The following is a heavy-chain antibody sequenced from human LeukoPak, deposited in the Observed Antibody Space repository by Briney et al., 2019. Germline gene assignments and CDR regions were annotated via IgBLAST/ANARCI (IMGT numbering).Heavy chain of an antibody. CDR1: GFIFSNYA. CDR2: ISSRGDST. CDR3: VKGPRPDITVAHTVEN. D-gene: IGHD6-19*01. V-gene: IGHV3-23*01. J-gene: IGHJ4*02. Sequence: GGSLILSCAASGFIFSNYAMGWVRQVPGGGLEWVSTISSRGDSTYVADSVKGRFTISRDNSKNSLYLQMNTVRAEDTAVYYCVKGPRPDITVAHTVENWGQGTLVTVSS.